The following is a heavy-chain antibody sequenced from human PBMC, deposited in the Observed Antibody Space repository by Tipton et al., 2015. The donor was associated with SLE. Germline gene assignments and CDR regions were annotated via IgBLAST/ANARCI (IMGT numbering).Heavy chain of an antibody. D-gene: IGHD3-3*01. J-gene: IGHJ3*02. CDR2: IDRRGNT. CDR1: GGSFSGNY. CDR3: ARDLTTIFGVGNAFDI. Sequence: LRLSCDLNGGSFSGNYWSWIRQTPGKGLEWVGEIDRRGNTKYNPSLKSRVTMSVDTSKNQFSLKVTSVTAADTAVYYCARDLTTIFGVGNAFDIWGQGTMVTVSS. V-gene: IGHV4-34*01.